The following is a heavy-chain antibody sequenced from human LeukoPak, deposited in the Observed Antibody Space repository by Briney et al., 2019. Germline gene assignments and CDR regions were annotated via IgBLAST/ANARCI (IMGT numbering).Heavy chain of an antibody. V-gene: IGHV3-74*01. CDR3: AKDGGLWVSAHWGDS. CDR2: ISDDGSSA. J-gene: IGHJ4*02. D-gene: IGHD7-27*01. CDR1: GFTFRSYW. Sequence: GGSLRLSCTASGFTFRSYWMHWVRQIPGKGLMWVSRISDDGSSASYADSVKGRFTISRDDAKHTLYLQMNSLRAEDTAVYYCAKDGGLWVSAHWGDSWGRGTLVTVSS.